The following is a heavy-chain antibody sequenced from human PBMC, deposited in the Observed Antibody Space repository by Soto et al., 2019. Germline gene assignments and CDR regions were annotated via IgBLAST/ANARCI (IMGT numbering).Heavy chain of an antibody. J-gene: IGHJ4*02. D-gene: IGHD3-22*01. V-gene: IGHV1-18*04. CDR1: GYTFNYYG. Sequence: ASGKVSCKASGYTFNYYGISWVRQAPGQGLEWVGWISAHNGDTKYAQNLQGRLTLTTDTSTSTAYMELTSLTSDDTAVYYCARDWSRYFDSSGLMWFYWGQGTLVTVSS. CDR3: ARDWSRYFDSSGLMWFY. CDR2: ISAHNGDT.